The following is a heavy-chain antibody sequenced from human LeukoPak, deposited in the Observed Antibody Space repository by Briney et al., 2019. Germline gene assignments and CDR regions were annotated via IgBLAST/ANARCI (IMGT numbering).Heavy chain of an antibody. Sequence: TTSQTLSLTCTVSGGSISSYYWSWIRQPPGKGLEWIGYIYYSGSTNYNPSLKSRVTISVDTSKNQFSLKLSSVTAADTAVYYCARELGERGGVDCWGQGTLVTVSS. CDR3: ARELGERGGVDC. J-gene: IGHJ4*02. CDR2: IYYSGST. CDR1: GGSISSYY. V-gene: IGHV4-59*01. D-gene: IGHD3-10*01.